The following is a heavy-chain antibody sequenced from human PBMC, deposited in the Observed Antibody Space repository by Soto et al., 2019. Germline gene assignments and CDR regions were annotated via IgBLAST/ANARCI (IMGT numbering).Heavy chain of an antibody. Sequence: EVQLVESGGGLVKPGESLRVSCAASGFTFSYYSLHWVRQAPGKGLEWVSSISGSSTYIYYADRVKGRFTISRDNAKNSLYLRMDSRRAEETAVYYCARGDGTGLYNSGWSPRYWGQGTLVTVSS. J-gene: IGHJ4*02. V-gene: IGHV3-21*04. CDR1: GFTFSYYS. CDR2: ISGSSTYI. D-gene: IGHD6-19*01. CDR3: ARGDGTGLYNSGWSPRY.